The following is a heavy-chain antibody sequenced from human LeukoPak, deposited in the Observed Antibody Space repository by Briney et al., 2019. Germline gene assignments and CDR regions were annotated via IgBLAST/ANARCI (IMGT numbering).Heavy chain of an antibody. D-gene: IGHD1-26*01. CDR1: GFTFSSYG. CDR3: ARYSGSYYYPPAWDL. Sequence: GGSLRLSCAASGFTFSSYGMHWVRQAPGKGLEWVAVISYDGSNEYYADSVKGRFTISRDNSKNTLYLQMDSLRADDTAVYYCARYSGSYYYPPAWDLWGQGTLVTVSS. J-gene: IGHJ4*02. CDR2: ISYDGSNE. V-gene: IGHV3-30*03.